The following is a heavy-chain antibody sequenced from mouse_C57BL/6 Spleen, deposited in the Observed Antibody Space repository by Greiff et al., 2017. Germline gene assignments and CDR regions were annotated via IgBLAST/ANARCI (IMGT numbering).Heavy chain of an antibody. Sequence: EVQLVESGGGLVQPGGSLKLSCAASGFTFSDYYMYWVRQTPETRLEWVAYISNGGGSTYYPDTVQGRFTISRDNAKNTLYLQMSQLKSEDTAMYYVAKGNTTVPYWGQGTTLTVSS. CDR1: GFTFSDYY. D-gene: IGHD1-1*01. CDR2: ISNGGGST. V-gene: IGHV5-12*01. CDR3: AKGNTTVPY. J-gene: IGHJ2*01.